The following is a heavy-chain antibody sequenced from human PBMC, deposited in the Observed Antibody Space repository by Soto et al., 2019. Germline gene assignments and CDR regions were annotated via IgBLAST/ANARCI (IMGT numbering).Heavy chain of an antibody. J-gene: IGHJ4*02. D-gene: IGHD1-26*01. Sequence: PXGSLRLSCVLSGFTFSTYTMNWVRQAPGKGLEWVSSINGRSNYVYYADSVKGRFTISRDNAKNSLYLQMNRLRAEDTAIYYCAREDGVVGSSSAFDHWGLGTLVTVSS. V-gene: IGHV3-21*01. CDR1: GFTFSTYT. CDR2: INGRSNYV. CDR3: AREDGVVGSSSAFDH.